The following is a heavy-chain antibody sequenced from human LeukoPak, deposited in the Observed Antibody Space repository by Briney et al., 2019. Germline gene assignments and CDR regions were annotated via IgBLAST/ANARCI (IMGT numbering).Heavy chain of an antibody. V-gene: IGHV4-34*01. Sequence: QSSETLPLTCAVYGGSFSGYYWSWIRQPPGKGLEWIGEINHSGSTNYNPSLKSRVTISVDTSKNQFSLKLSSVTAADTAVYYCARGRDYYDSSGYYGPFDYWGQGTLVTVSS. D-gene: IGHD3-22*01. CDR1: GGSFSGYY. J-gene: IGHJ4*02. CDR2: INHSGST. CDR3: ARGRDYYDSSGYYGPFDY.